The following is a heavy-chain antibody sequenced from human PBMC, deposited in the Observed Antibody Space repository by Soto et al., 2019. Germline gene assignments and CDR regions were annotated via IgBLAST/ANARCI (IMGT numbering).Heavy chain of an antibody. CDR3: ARTSQKILMVHANAPGAFDI. J-gene: IGHJ3*02. V-gene: IGHV4-4*02. D-gene: IGHD2-8*01. CDR1: GGSISSSNW. Sequence: SETLSLTCTVSGGSISSSNWWSWVRQPPGKGLEWIGEIYHSGSTNYNPSLKRRVTISVDKSKNQFSLKLSSVTAADTAVYYCARTSQKILMVHANAPGAFDIWGQGTMVTVSS. CDR2: IYHSGST.